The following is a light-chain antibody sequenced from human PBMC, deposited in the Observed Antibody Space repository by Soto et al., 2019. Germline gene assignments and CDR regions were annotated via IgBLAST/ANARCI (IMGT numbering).Light chain of an antibody. V-gene: IGLV3-1*01. CDR3: QAWDSRTVV. CDR1: KLGEKY. J-gene: IGLJ2*01. Sequence: SYELTQPPSVSVSPGQTASITCSGDKLGEKYACWYQQKPGQSPVLVIYQDSKRPSGIPERFSGSNSGNTATLTISGTQAMYEADYYCQAWDSRTVVFGGGTKLT. CDR2: QDS.